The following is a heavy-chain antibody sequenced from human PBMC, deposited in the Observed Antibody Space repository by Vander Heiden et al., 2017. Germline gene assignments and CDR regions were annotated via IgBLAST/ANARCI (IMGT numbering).Heavy chain of an antibody. CDR1: GLSVSDNQ. D-gene: IGHD1-1*01. J-gene: IGHJ4*01. CDR2: IYAGGAT. V-gene: IGHV3-53*01. CDR3: ARERGGNGFDYLDY. Sequence: EVQLVESGGGLIQPGGSLRPSCAASGLSVSDNQMSWVRQAPGKGLEWVLYIYAGGATYYADSVRGRFTVSRDKSKNTLYLQRSSLRVEDTAVYYCARERGGNGFDYLDYWGQGTLVTVSS.